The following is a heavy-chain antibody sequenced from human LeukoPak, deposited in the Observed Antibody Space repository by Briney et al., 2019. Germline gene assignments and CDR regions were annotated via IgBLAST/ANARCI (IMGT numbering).Heavy chain of an antibody. D-gene: IGHD3-22*01. Sequence: GRSLRLSCAPSGVTFCSYGMYWVRPGPGKGLGWGAVIWYDGSIKYYADSVKGRFTISRNNSKNTLYLQMNSLRAEDTAVYYCARDGPYYYDSSGYFDYWGQGTLVTVSS. CDR1: GVTFCSYG. V-gene: IGHV3-33*01. CDR3: ARDGPYYYDSSGYFDY. J-gene: IGHJ4*02. CDR2: IWYDGSIK.